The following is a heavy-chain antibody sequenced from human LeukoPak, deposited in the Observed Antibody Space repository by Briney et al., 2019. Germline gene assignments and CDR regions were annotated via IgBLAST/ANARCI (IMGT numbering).Heavy chain of an antibody. CDR2: TYYRSKWYN. V-gene: IGHV6-1*01. J-gene: IGHJ6*02. D-gene: IGHD6-13*01. CDR1: GDSVSSNSAA. CDR3: ARSYRSSGWYYYYYYYGMDV. Sequence: SQTLSLTCAISGDSVSSNSAAWNWIRQSPSRGLEWLGRTYYRSKWYNDYAVSVKSRIIINPDTSKNQFSLQLNSVTPEDTAVYSCARSYRSSGWYYYYYYYGMDVWGQGTTVTVSS.